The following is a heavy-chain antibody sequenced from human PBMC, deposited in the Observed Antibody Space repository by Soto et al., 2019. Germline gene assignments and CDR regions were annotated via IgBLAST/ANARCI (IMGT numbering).Heavy chain of an antibody. CDR3: ASVGYCSGGSCYISNYYYYGMDV. D-gene: IGHD2-15*01. Sequence: SVKVSCKASGGTFSSYAISWVRQAPGQGLEWMGGIIPIFGTANYAQKFQGRVTITADESTSTAHMELSSLRSEDTAVYYCASVGYCSGGSCYISNYYYYGMDVWGQGTTVTVSS. CDR1: GGTFSSYA. J-gene: IGHJ6*02. V-gene: IGHV1-69*13. CDR2: IIPIFGTA.